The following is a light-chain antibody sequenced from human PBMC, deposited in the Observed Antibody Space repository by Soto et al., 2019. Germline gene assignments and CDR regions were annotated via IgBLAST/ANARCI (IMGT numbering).Light chain of an antibody. J-gene: IGLJ2*01. CDR3: SSSTNTNTLVI. CDR1: SSDIGRYKF. V-gene: IGLV2-14*03. Sequence: QSALTQPASVSGSPGQSITISCTGTSSDIGRYKFVSWFQQHPGKAPKLMIFDGTNRPSGISNRFSGSKSGNTASLTISGLQAEDEAIYFCSSSTNTNTLVIFGGGTKVTVL. CDR2: DGT.